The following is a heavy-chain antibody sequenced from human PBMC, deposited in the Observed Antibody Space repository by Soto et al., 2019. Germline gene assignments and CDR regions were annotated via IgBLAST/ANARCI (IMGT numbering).Heavy chain of an antibody. CDR3: ARGTGIAAAEEYYYGMDV. Sequence: GSSVKVSCKASGYPFTGYYMHWVRQAPGQGLEWMGWINPNSGGTNYAQKFQGWVTMTRDTSISTAYMELSRLRSDDTAVYYCARGTGIAAAEEYYYGMDVWGQGTTVTVSS. V-gene: IGHV1-2*04. CDR1: GYPFTGYY. J-gene: IGHJ6*02. CDR2: INPNSGGT. D-gene: IGHD6-13*01.